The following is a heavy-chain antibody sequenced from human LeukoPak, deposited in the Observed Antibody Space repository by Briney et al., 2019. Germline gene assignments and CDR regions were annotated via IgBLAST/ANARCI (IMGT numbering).Heavy chain of an antibody. D-gene: IGHD6-13*01. CDR2: ISDTSRTI. J-gene: IGHJ4*02. V-gene: IGHV3-48*01. Sequence: GGSLRISCAASGFTFSRYSMNWVRQAPGKGLEWVSYISDTSRTIYYADSVQGRFTISRDNAKNTVYPQMNSLRAEDTAVYYCAKAEPASGYDYWGQGTLVTVSS. CDR3: AKAEPASGYDY. CDR1: GFTFSRYS.